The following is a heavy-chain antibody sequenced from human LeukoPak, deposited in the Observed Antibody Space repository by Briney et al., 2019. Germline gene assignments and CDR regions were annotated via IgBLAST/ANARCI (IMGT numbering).Heavy chain of an antibody. CDR3: ARDKTHYFDY. CDR1: GLTVSSNY. Sequence: GGSLRLSCAASGLTVSSNYMSWVRQAPGKGLEWVSVIYSGGSTYCADSVKGRFTISRDNSKNTLYLQMNSLRAEDTAMYYCARDKTHYFDYWGQGTLVTVSS. CDR2: IYSGGST. D-gene: IGHD4-23*01. J-gene: IGHJ4*02. V-gene: IGHV3-53*01.